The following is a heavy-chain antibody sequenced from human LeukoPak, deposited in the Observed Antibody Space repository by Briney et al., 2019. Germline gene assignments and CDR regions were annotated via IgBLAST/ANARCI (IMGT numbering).Heavy chain of an antibody. Sequence: GRSLRLSCAASGFTFDDYAMHWVRQTPGKGLEWVSGISRNSGSLYYADSVKGRFTISRDNPKNFLYLQMNSLRAEDMALYYCAKDVNTNVEYYFDYWGQGTLVTVSS. CDR2: ISRNSGSL. CDR3: AKDVNTNVEYYFDY. CDR1: GFTFDDYA. V-gene: IGHV3-9*03. J-gene: IGHJ4*02. D-gene: IGHD2-2*01.